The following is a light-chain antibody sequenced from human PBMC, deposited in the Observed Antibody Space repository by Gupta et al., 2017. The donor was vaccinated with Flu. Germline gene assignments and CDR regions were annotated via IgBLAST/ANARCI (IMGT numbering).Light chain of an antibody. CDR3: SSYTSSTTLVV. J-gene: IGLJ2*01. CDR1: SSDVGGYNY. CDR2: EVS. Sequence: ITITSTGTSSDVGGYNYVSWYQQPPGKAPKLMIYEVSNRPSGVSNRFSGSKSGNTASLTISGLQAEDEADYYCSSYTSSTTLVVFGGGTKLTVL. V-gene: IGLV2-14*01.